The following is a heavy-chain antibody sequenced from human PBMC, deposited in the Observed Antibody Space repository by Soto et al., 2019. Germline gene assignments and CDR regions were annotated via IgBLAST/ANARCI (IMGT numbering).Heavy chain of an antibody. D-gene: IGHD2-21*02. CDR1: GYTFTSYG. J-gene: IGHJ4*02. V-gene: IGHV1-3*01. CDR3: AGSTVLVTGSAPFDF. CDR2: INADNGDS. Sequence: ASVKVSCKASGYTFTSYGIHWVRQAPGQRLEWMGWINADNGDSIYAQKFQGRVTITRDTSTSTAYMEIRRLRFDDTAVYFCAGSTVLVTGSAPFDFWGQGTLVTVSS.